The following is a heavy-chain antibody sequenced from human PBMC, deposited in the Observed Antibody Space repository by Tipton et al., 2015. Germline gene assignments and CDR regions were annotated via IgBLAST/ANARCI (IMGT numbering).Heavy chain of an antibody. CDR1: GGSISSSDYY. Sequence: TLSLTCTVSGGSISSSDYYWVWLRQPPGMGLECIGTIYYSGSTYYNPSLKSRVTISVDTSKTQFSLKMSSVTASDTAVYYCARARGRHGSLFDSWGQGILVTVSS. CDR2: IYYSGST. V-gene: IGHV4-39*01. D-gene: IGHD2-15*01. CDR3: ARARGRHGSLFDS. J-gene: IGHJ4*02.